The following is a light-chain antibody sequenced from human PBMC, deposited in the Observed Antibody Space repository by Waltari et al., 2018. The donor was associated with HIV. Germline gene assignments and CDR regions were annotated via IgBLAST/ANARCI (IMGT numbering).Light chain of an antibody. V-gene: IGLV1-40*01. J-gene: IGLJ3*02. CDR3: QSYDSSLSDSGV. Sequence: QSVLTQPPSVSGAPGQRVTISCTGSSSNIGAGYAVHWYQQLPGTAPKLLISADSIRPSGVPDRFSGSKSGTSASLAITGLQAEDEADYYCQSYDSSLSDSGVFGGGTKLTVL. CDR1: SSNIGAGYA. CDR2: ADS.